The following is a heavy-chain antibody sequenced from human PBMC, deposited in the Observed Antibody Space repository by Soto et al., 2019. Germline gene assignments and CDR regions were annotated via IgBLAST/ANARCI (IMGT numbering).Heavy chain of an antibody. D-gene: IGHD5-12*01. V-gene: IGHV4-30-2*01. CDR1: GGSISSGGYS. CDR3: ASAGWLPLYY. Sequence: QLQLQESGSGLVKPSQTLSLTCAVSGGSISSGGYSWSWIRQPPGKGLEWIGYIYHSGSTYYNPSLKSRVSISVDRSMNHFFLKLSTVTVADTAEYYCASAGWLPLYYWGQGTLVTVST. CDR2: IYHSGST. J-gene: IGHJ4*02.